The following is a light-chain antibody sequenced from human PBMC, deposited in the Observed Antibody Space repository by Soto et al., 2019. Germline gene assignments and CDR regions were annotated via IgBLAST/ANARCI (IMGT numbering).Light chain of an antibody. J-gene: IGLJ1*01. CDR3: QSYDSSNRG. CDR2: EDN. V-gene: IGLV6-57*02. Sequence: NFMLTQPHSVSESPGKTVTISCTGSSGSIASNYVQWYQQRPGSAPTTVIYEDNQRPSGVPDRFSGSIDSSSNSASLTISGLKTEDEADYYCQSYDSSNRGFGTGTKLTVL. CDR1: SGSIASNY.